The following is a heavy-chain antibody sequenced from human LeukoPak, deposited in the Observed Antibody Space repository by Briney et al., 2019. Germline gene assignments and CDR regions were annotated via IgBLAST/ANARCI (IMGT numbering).Heavy chain of an antibody. V-gene: IGHV3-23*01. D-gene: IGHD1-26*01. CDR1: GFTLTNHG. CDR3: AKDLSGSYPSIFDY. J-gene: IGHJ4*02. CDR2: ITGTGGR. Sequence: GGSLRLSCAVSGFTLTNHGVSWVRQAPGKGLEWVSIITGTGGRYYGDSVKGRFILSRDNSKNTVYMQMNSLRAEDTAVYYCAKDLSGSYPSIFDYWGQGTLVTVSS.